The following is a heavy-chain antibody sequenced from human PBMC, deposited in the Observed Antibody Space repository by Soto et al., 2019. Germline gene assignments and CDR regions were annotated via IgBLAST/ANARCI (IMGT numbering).Heavy chain of an antibody. CDR3: ARQALYDYVWGSYRYSGYYFDY. Sequence: GESLKISCKGSGYSFTSYWIGWVRQMPGKGLEWMGIIYPCDSDTRYSPSFQSQLAISADKSISTAYLQWSSLKASDTAMYYCARQALYDYVWGSYRYSGYYFDYWGQGTLVTVSS. CDR1: GYSFTSYW. D-gene: IGHD3-16*02. V-gene: IGHV5-51*01. CDR2: IYPCDSDT. J-gene: IGHJ4*02.